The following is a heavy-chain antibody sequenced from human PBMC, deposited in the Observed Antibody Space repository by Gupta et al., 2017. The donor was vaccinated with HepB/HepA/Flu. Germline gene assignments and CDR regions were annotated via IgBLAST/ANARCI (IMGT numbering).Heavy chain of an antibody. Sequence: EVQLVESGGGLVKPGGSLRLSCAASGFTFSSYSMNWVRQAPGKGLEWVSSISSSSSYIYYADSVKGRFTISRDNAKNSLYLQMNSLRAEDTAVYYCARVAIAASPSSSRRGGSLDYWGQGTLVTVSS. V-gene: IGHV3-21*01. CDR1: GFTFSSYS. J-gene: IGHJ4*02. CDR3: ARVAIAASPSSSRRGGSLDY. D-gene: IGHD6-13*01. CDR2: ISSSSSYI.